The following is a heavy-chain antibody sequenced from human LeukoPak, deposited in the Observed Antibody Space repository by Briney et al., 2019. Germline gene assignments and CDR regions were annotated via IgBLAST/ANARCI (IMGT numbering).Heavy chain of an antibody. V-gene: IGHV4-59*08. Sequence: SETLSLTCTVSGGSISSYYWSWIRQPPGKGLEWIGYIYYSGSTNYNPSLKSRVTISVDTSKNQFSLKLSSVTAADTAVYYCARHVSDSSGYYSPFDYWGQGTLVTVSS. D-gene: IGHD3-22*01. CDR1: GGSISSYY. CDR2: IYYSGST. CDR3: ARHVSDSSGYYSPFDY. J-gene: IGHJ4*02.